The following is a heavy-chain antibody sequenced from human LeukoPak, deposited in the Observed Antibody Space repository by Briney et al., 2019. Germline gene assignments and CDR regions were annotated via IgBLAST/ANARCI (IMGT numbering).Heavy chain of an antibody. CDR2: IYYSGSP. D-gene: IGHD6-13*01. V-gene: IGHV4-39*01. CDR1: GGSISSSSYY. J-gene: IGHJ4*02. CDR3: ARQQSSRWYGY. Sequence: KPSETLSLTCTVSGGSISSSSYYWGWIRQPPGKGLEWIGSIYYSGSPYYNPSLTSRVTISVDTSKNQFSLKMRSVNAADTAVYYCARQQSSRWYGYWGQGTLVTVS.